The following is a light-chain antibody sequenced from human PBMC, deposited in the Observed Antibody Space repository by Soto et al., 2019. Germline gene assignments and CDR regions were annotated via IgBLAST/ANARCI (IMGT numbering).Light chain of an antibody. V-gene: IGKV3D-15*01. CDR2: DIF. Sequence: EIVMTQSPATLSVSPGERATLSCRASQSVGSDLAWYQQKPGQAPRLVIYDIFTRATAVPTRISGSGSGTEFTLTISSLQSEDFAVYYCQQYNSWPLSFRGGTKVDIK. CDR3: QQYNSWPLS. J-gene: IGKJ4*01. CDR1: QSVGSD.